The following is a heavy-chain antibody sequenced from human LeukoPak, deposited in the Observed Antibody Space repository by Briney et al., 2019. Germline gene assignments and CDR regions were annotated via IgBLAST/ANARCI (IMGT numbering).Heavy chain of an antibody. Sequence: SETLSLTCTVSGGSISSYYWSWIRQPPGKGLEWIGYIYYSGSTNYNPSLKSRVTISVETSTNQFSLRLSSVTAADTAVYYCARRPGRGRFDPWGQGTLVTVSS. CDR2: IYYSGST. D-gene: IGHD3-10*01. CDR3: ARRPGRGRFDP. V-gene: IGHV4-59*08. CDR1: GGSISSYY. J-gene: IGHJ5*02.